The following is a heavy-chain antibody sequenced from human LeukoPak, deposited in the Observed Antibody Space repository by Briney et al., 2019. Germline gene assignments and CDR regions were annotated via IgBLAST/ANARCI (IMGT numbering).Heavy chain of an antibody. Sequence: ASVKVSCKASGYTFTGYYIHWVRQAPGQGLEWMGWINPDGGGTNYAQNFQGRVTMTRDTSISTAYMELSRLRSDDTAIYYCARENNSGWYRKAAFDYWGQGTLVTVTS. D-gene: IGHD6-19*01. J-gene: IGHJ4*02. CDR3: ARENNSGWYRKAAFDY. CDR2: INPDGGGT. V-gene: IGHV1-2*02. CDR1: GYTFTGYY.